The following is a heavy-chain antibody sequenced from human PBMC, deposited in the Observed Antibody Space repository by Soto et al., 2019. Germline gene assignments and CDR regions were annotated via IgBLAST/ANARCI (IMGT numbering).Heavy chain of an antibody. Sequence: SETLSLTCTVSGGSISSSSSYWGWIRQPPGKGLEWIGTTYYSGSTYYSPSLKSRIAISVDTSKSQFSLNLSSVTAADTAVYYCARHSGTYYDPFHIWGQGTMVTVSS. D-gene: IGHD1-26*01. CDR2: TYYSGST. J-gene: IGHJ3*02. V-gene: IGHV4-39*01. CDR1: GGSISSSSSY. CDR3: ARHSGTYYDPFHI.